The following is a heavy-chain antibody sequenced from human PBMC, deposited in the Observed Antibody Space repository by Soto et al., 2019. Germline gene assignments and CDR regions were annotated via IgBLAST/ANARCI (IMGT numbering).Heavy chain of an antibody. Sequence: SETLSLTCTVSGGSISGYYWSWIRQSPEKGLEYIGYISYSGSTNYNPSLKSRVTTSLDTSKNQFSLKLSSVTAADTAIYYCASLNFDILTGYYAVDLWGQGTMVT. CDR2: ISYSGST. V-gene: IGHV4-59*08. CDR3: ASLNFDILTGYYAVDL. J-gene: IGHJ3*01. D-gene: IGHD3-9*01. CDR1: GGSISGYY.